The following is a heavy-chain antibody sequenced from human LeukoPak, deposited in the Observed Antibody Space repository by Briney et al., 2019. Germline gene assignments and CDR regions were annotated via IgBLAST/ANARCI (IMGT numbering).Heavy chain of an antibody. Sequence: GGSLRLSCAASGFTFSSYSMNWVRQAPGKGLEWVSYISSSGSTIYYADSVKGRFTISRDNAKNSLYLQMNSLRAEDTAVYYCASLELVATMDDYYGMDVWGQGTTVTVSS. CDR3: ASLELVATMDDYYGMDV. V-gene: IGHV3-48*04. CDR1: GFTFSSYS. CDR2: ISSSGSTI. J-gene: IGHJ6*02. D-gene: IGHD5-12*01.